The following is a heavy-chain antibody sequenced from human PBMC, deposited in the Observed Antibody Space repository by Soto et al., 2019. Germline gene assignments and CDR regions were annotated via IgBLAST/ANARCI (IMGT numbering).Heavy chain of an antibody. J-gene: IGHJ2*01. CDR1: GFTFSSYA. Sequence: QPGGSLRLSCAASGFTFSSYAMTWVRQAPGKGLEWVSAISGSGGSTYYADSVKGRFTISRDNSKNTLYLQMNSLRAEDTAVYYCSRNSWVGVLWYFDLWGRGTLVTVSS. V-gene: IGHV3-23*01. CDR2: ISGSGGST. CDR3: SRNSWVGVLWYFDL. D-gene: IGHD2-15*01.